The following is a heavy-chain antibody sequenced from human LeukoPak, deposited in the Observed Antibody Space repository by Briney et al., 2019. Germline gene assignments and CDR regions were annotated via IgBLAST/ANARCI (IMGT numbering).Heavy chain of an antibody. CDR2: INPSGGST. V-gene: IGHV1-46*01. CDR1: GYSIRGNS. CDR3: ARDLDYGGDY. D-gene: IGHD4-17*01. Sequence: GASVKVSCKASGYSIRGNSINWVRQAPGQGLEWMGIINPSGGSTSYAQKFQGRVTMTRDTSTSTVYMELSSLRSEDTAVYYCARDLDYGGDYWGQGTLVTVSS. J-gene: IGHJ4*02.